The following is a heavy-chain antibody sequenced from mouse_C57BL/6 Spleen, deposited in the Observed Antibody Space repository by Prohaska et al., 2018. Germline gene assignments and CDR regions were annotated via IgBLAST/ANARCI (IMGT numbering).Heavy chain of an antibody. CDR2: RITYSGVL. CDR3: ARGTTVVADYFDY. V-gene: IGHV9-3*01. CDR1: GYTFTTYG. J-gene: IGHJ2*01. Sequence: QIQLVQSGPELKKPGETVKISCKASGYTFTTYGMSWVKQAPGKGLKWWVCRITYSGVLTYADDFKVRFAFSLETSASTAYLQINNLKNEDTATYFCARGTTVVADYFDYWGQGTTLTVSS. D-gene: IGHD1-1*01.